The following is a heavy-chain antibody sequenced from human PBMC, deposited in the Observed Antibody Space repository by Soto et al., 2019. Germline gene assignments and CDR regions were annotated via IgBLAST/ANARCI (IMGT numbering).Heavy chain of an antibody. J-gene: IGHJ4*02. V-gene: IGHV3-23*01. Sequence: GGSLRLSCAASGFTFSNYAMSWVRPTPGKGLEWDSAISGSGGSTYYTDSVKGRFTISRDNSKNTLYLQMNSLRAEDTAVYYCAKGTLGYCSGSSCYPLDYWGQGTVVTVSS. CDR1: GFTFSNYA. D-gene: IGHD2-15*01. CDR3: AKGTLGYCSGSSCYPLDY. CDR2: ISGSGGST.